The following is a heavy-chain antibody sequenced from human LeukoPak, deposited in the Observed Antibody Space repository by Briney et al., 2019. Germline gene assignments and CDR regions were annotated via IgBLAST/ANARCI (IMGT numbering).Heavy chain of an antibody. CDR1: GGSFSGYF. CDR2: IYTSGST. V-gene: IGHV4-4*07. Sequence: SGTLSLTCNVSGGSFSGYFWSWIRQPAGKGLEWIGRIYTSGSTNYNPSLKSRVIMSVDTSKNQFSLNLSSVTAADTAVYYCATVVTSRRNDDAFDIWGQGTMVTVSS. D-gene: IGHD4-23*01. J-gene: IGHJ3*02. CDR3: ATVVTSRRNDDAFDI.